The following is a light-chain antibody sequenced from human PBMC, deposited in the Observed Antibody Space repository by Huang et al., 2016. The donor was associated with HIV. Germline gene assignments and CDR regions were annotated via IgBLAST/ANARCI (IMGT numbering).Light chain of an antibody. CDR1: QDISNY. CDR2: DSS. CDR3: QQYDNLPPALT. J-gene: IGKJ4*01. V-gene: IGKV1-33*01. Sequence: DVQMTQSPSSLSASIGDRVTITCQASQDISNYLNLYQQKPGKAPKLLIYDSSSLEIGVPSRFRGSGSGTYFTFTITSLQPEDIATYYCQQYDNLPPALTFGGGTKVEIK.